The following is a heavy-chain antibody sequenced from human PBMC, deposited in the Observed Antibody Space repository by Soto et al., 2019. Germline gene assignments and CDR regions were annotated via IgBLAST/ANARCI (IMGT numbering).Heavy chain of an antibody. CDR1: GYSFTTYW. V-gene: IGHV5-10-1*01. Sequence: LKISCEASGYSFTTYWISWVRQMPGKGLEWMGAIDPRDSYTKYSPSFQGHVTISVDKSISTAYLQWNSLKASDTAIYYCAREKSDLELFNWLDPWGQGTLVTVSS. D-gene: IGHD1-7*01. CDR3: AREKSDLELFNWLDP. CDR2: IDPRDSYT. J-gene: IGHJ5*02.